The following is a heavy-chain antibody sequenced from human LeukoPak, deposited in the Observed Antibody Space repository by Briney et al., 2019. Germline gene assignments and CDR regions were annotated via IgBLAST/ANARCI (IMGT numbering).Heavy chain of an antibody. CDR2: ISGNGDNT. Sequence: GGSLRLSCAASGFTFNSYAMNWVRQTPGKGLEWVSAISGNGDNTYYADSVKGRFTISRDNSKNTLYLQMNSLRAEDTAVYYCAEGQTVTTRVDYWGQGTLVTVSS. CDR3: AEGQTVTTRVDY. D-gene: IGHD4-17*01. J-gene: IGHJ4*02. CDR1: GFTFNSYA. V-gene: IGHV3-23*01.